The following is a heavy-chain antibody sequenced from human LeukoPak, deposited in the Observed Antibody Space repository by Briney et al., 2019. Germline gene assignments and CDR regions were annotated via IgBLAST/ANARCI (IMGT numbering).Heavy chain of an antibody. V-gene: IGHV3-23*01. J-gene: IGHJ5*02. D-gene: IGHD3-22*01. CDR3: AKGDVVTMIDNWFDP. CDR2: ISGSGGST. Sequence: PGGSLRLSCAASGFTFSSYAMSWVRQAPGKGLEWVSAISGSGGSTYYADSVKGRFTISRDNSKNTLYLQMNSLRAEGTAVYYCAKGDVVTMIDNWFDPWGQGTLVTVSS. CDR1: GFTFSSYA.